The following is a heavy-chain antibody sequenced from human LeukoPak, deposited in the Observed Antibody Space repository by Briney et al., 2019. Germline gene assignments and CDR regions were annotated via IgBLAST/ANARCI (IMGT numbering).Heavy chain of an antibody. J-gene: IGHJ4*02. CDR3: AKSSPPPLRY. Sequence: ETLSLTCSVSGYSISNGYYWGWIRQPPGKGLEWVSVIYSGGSTYYADSVKGRFTISRDNSKNTLYLQMNSLRAEDTAVYYCAKSSPPPLRYWGQGTLVTVSS. CDR1: GYSISNGYY. CDR2: IYSGGST. V-gene: IGHV3-53*01.